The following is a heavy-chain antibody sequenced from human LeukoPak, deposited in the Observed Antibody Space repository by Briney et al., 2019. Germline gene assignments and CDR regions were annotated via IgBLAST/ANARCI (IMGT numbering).Heavy chain of an antibody. CDR2: IIPIFGTA. J-gene: IGHJ4*02. CDR3: ARVAAAGTGGDYFDY. V-gene: IGHV1-69*06. D-gene: IGHD6-13*01. CDR1: GYTFTSYA. Sequence: ASVKVSCKASGYTFTSYAMNWVRQAPGQGLEWMGGIIPIFGTANYAQKFQGRVTITADKSTSTAYMELSSLRSEDTAVYYCARVAAAGTGGDYFDYWGQGTLVTVSS.